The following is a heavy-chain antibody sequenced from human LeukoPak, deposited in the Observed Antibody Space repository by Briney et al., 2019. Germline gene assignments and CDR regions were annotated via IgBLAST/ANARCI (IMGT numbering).Heavy chain of an antibody. V-gene: IGHV3-21*01. Sequence: NXVRQAPXKGLEWVSSISSSSSYIYYADSVKGRLTISRDNAKNSVYLQMNSLRAEDTAVYYCAAGVDTAMVSDYWGQGTLVTVSS. J-gene: IGHJ4*02. D-gene: IGHD5-18*01. CDR3: AAGVDTAMVSDY. CDR2: ISSSSSYI.